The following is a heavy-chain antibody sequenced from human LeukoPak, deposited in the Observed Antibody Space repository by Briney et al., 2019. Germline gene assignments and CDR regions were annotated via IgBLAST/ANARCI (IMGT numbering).Heavy chain of an antibody. CDR2: IIPMPGTV. V-gene: IGHV1-69*16. J-gene: IGHJ4*02. CDR1: GGTFTSYT. CDR3: ATTDY. Sequence: GSSVKVSCKASGGTFTSYTVSWVRQVPGQGLEWMGRIIPMPGTVKYAQKFQGRVTITTDESTSTAYMELSSLRSEDTAVYYCATTDYWGQGTLVTVSS.